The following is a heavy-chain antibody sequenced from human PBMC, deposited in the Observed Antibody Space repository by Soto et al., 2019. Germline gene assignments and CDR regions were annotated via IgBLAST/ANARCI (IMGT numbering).Heavy chain of an antibody. V-gene: IGHV4-59*01. CDR1: GGSISSYY. CDR2: IYYSGST. CDR3: ARGEDSSGLFDY. D-gene: IGHD6-19*01. J-gene: IGHJ4*02. Sequence: SETLSLTCTVSGGSISSYYWSWIRQPPGKGLEWIGYIYYSGSTNYNPSLKSRVTISVDTSKNQFSLKLSSVTAADTAVYYCARGEDSSGLFDYWGQGTLVTVSS.